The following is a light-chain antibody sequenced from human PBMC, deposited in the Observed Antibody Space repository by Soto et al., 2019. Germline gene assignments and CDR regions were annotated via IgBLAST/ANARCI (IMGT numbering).Light chain of an antibody. CDR1: QTISSW. CDR2: KAY. CDR3: QHYNSYSEA. Sequence: EIQMTQSPSTLSGSVGDRFTITCLASQTISSWLAWYQQKPGKAPKLLIYKAYTLKSGVTSRFSGSGSGTEFTLTISSLQPDDFATYYCQHYNSYSEAFGQGTKVDIK. V-gene: IGKV1-5*03. J-gene: IGKJ1*01.